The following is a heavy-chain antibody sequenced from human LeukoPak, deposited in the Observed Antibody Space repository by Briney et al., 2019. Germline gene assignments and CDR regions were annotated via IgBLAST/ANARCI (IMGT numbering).Heavy chain of an antibody. D-gene: IGHD5-12*01. V-gene: IGHV3-30*02. J-gene: IGHJ4*02. CDR1: GFTFSSYG. Sequence: GGSLRLSCAASGFTFSSYGMHWVRQAPGKGLEWVAFIRYDGSNKYYADSVKGRFTISRDNSKNTLYLQMNSLRAEDTAVYYCAKDRGYGAQPFDYWGQGTLVTVSS. CDR3: AKDRGYGAQPFDY. CDR2: IRYDGSNK.